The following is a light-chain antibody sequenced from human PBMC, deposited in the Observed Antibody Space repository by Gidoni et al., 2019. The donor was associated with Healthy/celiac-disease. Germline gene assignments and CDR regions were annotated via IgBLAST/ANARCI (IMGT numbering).Light chain of an antibody. V-gene: IGLV3-1*01. CDR3: QAWDSSLVV. J-gene: IGLJ2*01. CDR2: QDS. CDR1: KLGDKY. Sequence: SYELTQPPSVSVSPGQTASITCSGDKLGDKYACWYQQKPGQSPVLVIYQDSKRPSGIPERFSGSNSGNTATLTISGTQAMDEADYYCQAWDSSLVVFGGGTKLXV.